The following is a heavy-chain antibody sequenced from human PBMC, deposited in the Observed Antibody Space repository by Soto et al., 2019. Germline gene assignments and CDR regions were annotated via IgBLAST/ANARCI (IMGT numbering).Heavy chain of an antibody. CDR3: ATTLAYCGGDCYSAFDI. V-gene: IGHV3-53*01. D-gene: IGHD2-21*02. Sequence: GGSLRLSCAASGFTVSSNYMSWVRQAPGKGLEWVSVIYSGGSTYYADSVKGRFTISRDNSKNTLYLQMNSLRAEDTAVYYCATTLAYCGGDCYSAFDIWGQGTMVTVSS. J-gene: IGHJ3*02. CDR2: IYSGGST. CDR1: GFTVSSNY.